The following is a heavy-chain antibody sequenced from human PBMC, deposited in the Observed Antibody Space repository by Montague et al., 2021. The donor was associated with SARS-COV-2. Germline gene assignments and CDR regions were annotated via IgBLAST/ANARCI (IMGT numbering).Heavy chain of an antibody. V-gene: IGHV4-59*13. CDR3: ANVRRTQLLFGTLYYGMDV. J-gene: IGHJ6*02. CDR1: GGSISSYY. Sequence: SETLSLTCTVYGGSISSYYWSWIRQPTGRGLQWIGNISYSGSTNYNPSLKSRVTISVDTSKNHFTLRLSSVTAADTAVYYCANVRRTQLLFGTLYYGMDVWGQGTTVTVSS. CDR2: ISYSGST. D-gene: IGHD2-2*01.